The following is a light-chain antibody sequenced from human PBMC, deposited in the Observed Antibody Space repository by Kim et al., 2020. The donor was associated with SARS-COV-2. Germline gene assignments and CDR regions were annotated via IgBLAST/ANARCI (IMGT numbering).Light chain of an antibody. J-gene: IGKJ4*01. CDR1: ESVKTS. CDR3: QQHNKWPLT. Sequence: VSLGERVTLSCRASESVKTSLAWYQQRPGQTPRLLIYGASTRATGIPARFSGSGSGTDFTVTISSLQAEDAAVYYCQQHNKWPLTFGGGTKVDIK. CDR2: GAS. V-gene: IGKV3-15*01.